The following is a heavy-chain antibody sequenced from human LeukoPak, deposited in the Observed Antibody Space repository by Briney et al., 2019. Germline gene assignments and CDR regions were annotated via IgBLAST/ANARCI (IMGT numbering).Heavy chain of an antibody. CDR3: ARDVDTAMVTPHY. D-gene: IGHD5-18*01. Sequence: ASVTVSFKASGYTFTSYGISWVRQAPGQGLEWLGWISAYNGNTNYAQKLQGRVTMTTDTSTSTAYMELRSLRSDDTAVYYCARDVDTAMVTPHYWGQGTLVTVSS. CDR2: ISAYNGNT. CDR1: GYTFTSYG. J-gene: IGHJ4*02. V-gene: IGHV1-18*01.